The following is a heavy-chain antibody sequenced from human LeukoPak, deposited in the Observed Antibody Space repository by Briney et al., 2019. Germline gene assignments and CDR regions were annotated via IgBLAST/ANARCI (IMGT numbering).Heavy chain of an antibody. Sequence: GGSLRLSCAASGFTFSSYGMHWVRQAPGKGLEWVAVISYDGSNKYYADSVKGRFTISRDNAKNSLYLQMNSLRAEDTAVYYCARDPGYSGYDWGIDYWGQGTLVTVSS. D-gene: IGHD5-12*01. CDR1: GFTFSSYG. V-gene: IGHV3-30*03. J-gene: IGHJ4*02. CDR2: ISYDGSNK. CDR3: ARDPGYSGYDWGIDY.